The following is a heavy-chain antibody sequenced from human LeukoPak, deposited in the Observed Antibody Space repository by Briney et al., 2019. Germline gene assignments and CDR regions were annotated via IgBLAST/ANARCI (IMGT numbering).Heavy chain of an antibody. D-gene: IGHD5-24*01. CDR1: GGSFSGYY. CDR2: INHSGST. V-gene: IGHV4-34*01. J-gene: IGHJ4*02. Sequence: PSETLSITCAVYGGSFSGYYWSWIRQPPGKGLEWIGEINHSGSTNYNPSLKSRVTISVDTSKNQFSLKLSSVTAADTAVYYCARGKMATKRRYFDYWGQGTLVTVSS. CDR3: ARGKMATKRRYFDY.